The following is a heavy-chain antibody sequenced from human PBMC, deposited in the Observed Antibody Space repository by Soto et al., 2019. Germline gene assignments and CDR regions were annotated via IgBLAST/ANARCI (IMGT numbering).Heavy chain of an antibody. CDR1: GGTFSSYT. Sequence: SVKVSCKASGGTFSSYTISWVRQAPGQGLEWMGRIIPILGIANYAQKFQGRVTITADKSASTAYMELSSLRSEDTAVYYCASKGITHYYFDYWGQGTLVTVSS. V-gene: IGHV1-69*02. J-gene: IGHJ4*02. CDR2: IIPILGIA. CDR3: ASKGITHYYFDY.